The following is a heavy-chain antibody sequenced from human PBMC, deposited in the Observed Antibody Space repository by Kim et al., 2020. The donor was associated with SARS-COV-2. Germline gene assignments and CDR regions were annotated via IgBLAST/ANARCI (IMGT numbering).Heavy chain of an antibody. D-gene: IGHD3-22*01. V-gene: IGHV3-30*01. Sequence: AHSVKGRFTISRNNSNNTQCMQRASLRAEDTTVYYCARGDTSGYFYPFDYWGQGTLVTVSS. CDR3: ARGDTSGYFYPFDY. J-gene: IGHJ4*02.